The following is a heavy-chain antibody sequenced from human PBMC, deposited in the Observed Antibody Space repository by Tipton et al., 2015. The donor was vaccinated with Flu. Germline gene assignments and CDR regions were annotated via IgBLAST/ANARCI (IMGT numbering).Heavy chain of an antibody. CDR1: GGSISSYY. CDR2: IYYSGST. V-gene: IGHV4-59*01. D-gene: IGHD2-15*01. Sequence: TLSPTCTVSGGSISSYYWSWIRQPPGKGLEWIGYIYYSGSTNYNPSLKSRVTISVDTSKNQFSLKLSSVTAADTAVYYCASVVVVAATPGYYYYYMDVWGKGTTVTVSS. J-gene: IGHJ6*03. CDR3: ASVVVVAATPGYYYYYMDV.